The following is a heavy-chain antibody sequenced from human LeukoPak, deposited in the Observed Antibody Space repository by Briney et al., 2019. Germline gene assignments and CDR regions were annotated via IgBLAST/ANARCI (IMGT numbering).Heavy chain of an antibody. CDR2: IYYSGST. J-gene: IGHJ5*02. CDR3: ARESVNPNWFDP. V-gene: IGHV4-39*07. Sequence: SETLSLTCTVSDDSISDYYWGWIRQPPGKGLEWIGSIYYSGSTYYNPSLKSRVTISVDTSKNQFSLKLSSVTAADTAVYYCARESVNPNWFDPWGQGTLVSVSS. CDR1: DDSISDYY. D-gene: IGHD1-14*01.